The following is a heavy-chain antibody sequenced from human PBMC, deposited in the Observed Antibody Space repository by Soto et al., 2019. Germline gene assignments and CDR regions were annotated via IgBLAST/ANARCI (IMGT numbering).Heavy chain of an antibody. CDR2: ISLSGTNM. V-gene: IGHV3-21*01. CDR1: GFPFISNS. Sequence: PGVSLRLSCEASGFPFISNSMNWVRPAPGKGLEWVSSISLSGTNMYYADSVKGRFTISRDNAKNSLWLQMDSLRVEDTAVYYCARAGQSDGYFALDVWGQGTTGNVAS. CDR3: ARAGQSDGYFALDV. J-gene: IGHJ6*02. D-gene: IGHD6-19*01.